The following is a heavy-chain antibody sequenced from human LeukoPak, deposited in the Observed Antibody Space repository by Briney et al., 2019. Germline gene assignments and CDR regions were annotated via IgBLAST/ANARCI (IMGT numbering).Heavy chain of an antibody. Sequence: ASVKVSCKASGYTFTSNSISWVRQAPGQGLEWMGWISVYNGHTEYSPKFQGRVTMTTDTSTAYMELWSPRADDTAIYFRARQAGLWFGNFDYWGQGTLVTVPS. CDR3: ARQAGLWFGNFDY. D-gene: IGHD3-10*01. CDR1: GYTFTSNS. V-gene: IGHV1-18*01. CDR2: ISVYNGHT. J-gene: IGHJ4*02.